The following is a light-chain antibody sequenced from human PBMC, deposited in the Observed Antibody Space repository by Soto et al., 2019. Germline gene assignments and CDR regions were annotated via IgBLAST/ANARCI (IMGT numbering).Light chain of an antibody. CDR3: QQYGSSPT. Sequence: EIGLTQSPGTLSLSPGERATLSCRASQSVSSTYVAWYQQKPGQPPSLLIHGASSRAAGIPDRFSGSGSGTDFTLTISRLEPEDFAFYYCQQYGSSPTFGQGTKVEIK. CDR1: QSVSSTY. V-gene: IGKV3-20*01. J-gene: IGKJ1*01. CDR2: GAS.